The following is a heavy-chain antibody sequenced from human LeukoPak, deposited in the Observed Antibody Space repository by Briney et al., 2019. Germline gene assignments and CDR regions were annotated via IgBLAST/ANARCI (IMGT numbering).Heavy chain of an antibody. Sequence: ASVKVSCKASGYTFTSYAMNWVRQAPGQGLEWMGWINTNTGNPTYAQGFTGRFVFSLDTSVSTAYLQISSLKAEDTAVYYCAREFDGSRDDSGWYYFDYWGQGTLVTVSS. D-gene: IGHD6-19*01. CDR3: AREFDGSRDDSGWYYFDY. J-gene: IGHJ4*02. CDR1: GYTFTSYA. CDR2: INTNTGNP. V-gene: IGHV7-4-1*02.